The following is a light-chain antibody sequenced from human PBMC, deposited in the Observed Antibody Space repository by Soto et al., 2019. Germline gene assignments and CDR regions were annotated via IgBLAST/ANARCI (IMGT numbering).Light chain of an antibody. J-gene: IGKJ5*01. V-gene: IGKV3-15*01. Sequence: DIVMTQSPATLSVSPGERATLSCRASQSISSNLAWYQQKPGQAPRLLIDGASTRATGISARFSGSGSGTEFTLTISSLQSEDLAFYYCQQYNNWPLTFGQGTRLEIK. CDR2: GAS. CDR1: QSISSN. CDR3: QQYNNWPLT.